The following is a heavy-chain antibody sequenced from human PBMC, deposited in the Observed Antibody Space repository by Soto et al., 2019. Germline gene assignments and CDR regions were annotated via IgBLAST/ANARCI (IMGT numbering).Heavy chain of an antibody. CDR2: IYYSGST. D-gene: IGHD6-6*01. CDR1: GGSISSGGYY. Sequence: SETLSLTCTVSGGSISSGGYYWSWIRQHPGKGLEWIGYIYYSGSTYYNPSLKSRVTISVDTSKNQFSLKLSSVTAADTAVYYCARVNPPYSSSFDYWGQGTLVTVSS. CDR3: ARVNPPYSSSFDY. V-gene: IGHV4-31*03. J-gene: IGHJ4*02.